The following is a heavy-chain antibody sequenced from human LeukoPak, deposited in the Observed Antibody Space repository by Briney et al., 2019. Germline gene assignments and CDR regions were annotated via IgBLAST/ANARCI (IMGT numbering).Heavy chain of an antibody. D-gene: IGHD7-27*01. Sequence: SETLSLTCSGSGDFITAYYWSWIRQPPGKGLEWIGYVYYSGSTEYNPSLRSRVTISLEMSKHQFSLNPTSVTAADTAVYYCASNTGTVFDYWGQGALVTVSS. CDR2: VYYSGST. J-gene: IGHJ4*02. CDR1: GDFITAYY. CDR3: ASNTGTVFDY. V-gene: IGHV4-59*01.